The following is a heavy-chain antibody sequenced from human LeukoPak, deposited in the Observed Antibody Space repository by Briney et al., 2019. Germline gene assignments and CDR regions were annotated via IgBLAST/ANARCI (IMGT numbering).Heavy chain of an antibody. D-gene: IGHD2-15*01. CDR3: ARVLRYCSGGNCYSGGLGYMDV. Sequence: PGGSLRLSCAASGFTVSSYAMNWVRQAPGKGLEWVSSISRSGSTKYYADSVKGRFTISRDNAKNSLFLQMNSLRAEDTAVYYCARVLRYCSGGNCYSGGLGYMDVWGKGTTVTISS. J-gene: IGHJ6*03. CDR2: ISRSGSTK. CDR1: GFTVSSYA. V-gene: IGHV3-48*04.